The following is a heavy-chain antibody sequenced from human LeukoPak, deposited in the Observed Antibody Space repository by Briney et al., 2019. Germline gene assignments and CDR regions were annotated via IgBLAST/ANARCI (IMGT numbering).Heavy chain of an antibody. J-gene: IGHJ4*02. CDR1: GGTYSSYA. D-gene: IGHD3-22*01. CDR3: ARGPYYYDSSGYYYVGYFDY. V-gene: IGHV1-69*04. Sequence: SVKVSCKASGGTYSSYAISWVRQAPGQGLEWMGRIIPILGIANYAQKFQGRVTITADKSTSTAYMELSSLRSEDTAVYYCARGPYYYDSSGYYYVGYFDYWGQGTLVTVSS. CDR2: IIPILGIA.